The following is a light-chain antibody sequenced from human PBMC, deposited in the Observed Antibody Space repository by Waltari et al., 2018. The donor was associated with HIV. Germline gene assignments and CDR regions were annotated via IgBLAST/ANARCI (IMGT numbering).Light chain of an antibody. Sequence: QSVVTQSPTASGTPRTSVTLPRSRSSSNTGRNTAFWYQHLPGTAPKLLIYRDNQRPSGVPDRISGSRSGTSASLAISGLRSEDEAVYYCVVWDDSLSGVVFGGGTSLTVL. CDR2: RDN. J-gene: IGLJ2*01. CDR1: SSNTGRNT. V-gene: IGLV1-47*01. CDR3: VVWDDSLSGVV.